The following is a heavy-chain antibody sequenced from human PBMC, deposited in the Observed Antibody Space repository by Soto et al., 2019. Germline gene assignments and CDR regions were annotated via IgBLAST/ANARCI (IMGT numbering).Heavy chain of an antibody. V-gene: IGHV4-31*03. D-gene: IGHD2-21*02. Sequence: PSETLSLTCTVSGGSISSGGYYWSWIRQHPGKGLEWIGYIYYSGSTYYKPSLKSRVTISVDTSKNQFSLKLSSVTAADTALYYCARVRDRDYYYYYMDVWGKGTTVTVSS. CDR1: GGSISSGGYY. CDR3: ARVRDRDYYYYYMDV. CDR2: IYYSGST. J-gene: IGHJ6*03.